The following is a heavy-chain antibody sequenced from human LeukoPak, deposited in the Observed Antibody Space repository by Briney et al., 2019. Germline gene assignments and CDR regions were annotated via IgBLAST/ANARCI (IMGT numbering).Heavy chain of an antibody. CDR2: ISGSGGST. J-gene: IGHJ4*02. Sequence: GSLRLSCAASGFTFSSYAMSWVRQAPGKGLERVSAISGSGGSTYYADSVKGRFTISRDNSKNTLYLQMNSLRAEDTAVYYCAKGSRSAPRHFDYWGQGTLVTASS. V-gene: IGHV3-23*01. D-gene: IGHD3-10*01. CDR1: GFTFSSYA. CDR3: AKGSRSAPRHFDY.